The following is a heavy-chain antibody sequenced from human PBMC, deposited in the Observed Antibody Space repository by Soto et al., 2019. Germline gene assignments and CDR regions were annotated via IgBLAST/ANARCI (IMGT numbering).Heavy chain of an antibody. CDR3: AKAPSSSHDAFDI. Sequence: GGSLRLSCAASGFTFSSYAMSWARQSPGKGLEWVSAISGSGGSTYYADSVKGRFTISRDNSKNTLYLQMNSLRAEDTAVYYCAKAPSSSHDAFDIWGQGTMVTVSS. D-gene: IGHD6-6*01. CDR2: ISGSGGST. J-gene: IGHJ3*02. CDR1: GFTFSSYA. V-gene: IGHV3-23*01.